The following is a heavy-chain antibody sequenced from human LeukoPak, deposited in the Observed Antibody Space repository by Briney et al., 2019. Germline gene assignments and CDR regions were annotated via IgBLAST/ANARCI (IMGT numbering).Heavy chain of an antibody. CDR3: ASSRDYGDYRGSSPVDY. V-gene: IGHV3-23*01. D-gene: IGHD4-17*01. CDR1: GFTFSSYA. CDR2: ISGSGGST. Sequence: GGSLRLSCAASGFTFSSYAMSWVRQAPGKGLEWVSTISGSGGSTYYADSVKGRFTISRDNAKNSLYLQMNSLRAEDTAVYYCASSRDYGDYRGSSPVDYWGQGTLVTVSS. J-gene: IGHJ4*02.